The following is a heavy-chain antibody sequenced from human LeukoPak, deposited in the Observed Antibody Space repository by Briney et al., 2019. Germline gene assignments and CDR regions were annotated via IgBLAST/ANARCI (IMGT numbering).Heavy chain of an antibody. J-gene: IGHJ4*02. D-gene: IGHD6-13*01. CDR1: GYRFTSYW. CDR3: ARKYTSSSPFDY. V-gene: IGHV5-51*01. Sequence: GESLKISCKGSGYRFTSYWIGWVRQMPGKGLESMGIINPGDSDTRYSPSFQGQVTISADKSISTAYLQWSSLKASDTAMYHCARKYTSSSPFDYWGQGTLVTVSS. CDR2: INPGDSDT.